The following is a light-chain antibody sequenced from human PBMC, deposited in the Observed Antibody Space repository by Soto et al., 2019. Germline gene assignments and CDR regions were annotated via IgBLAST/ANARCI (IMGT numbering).Light chain of an antibody. CDR2: EGT. Sequence: QSALTQPASVSGSPGQSITISCTGTSSDVGGFNLVSWYQQHPGKAPKLMIYEGTKRPSGVSNRFSGSTSGSAASLTISGLQAEDEAGYYCCSYTGSTTPWVFGGGTKLTVL. V-gene: IGLV2-23*01. CDR1: SSDVGGFNL. CDR3: CSYTGSTTPWV. J-gene: IGLJ3*02.